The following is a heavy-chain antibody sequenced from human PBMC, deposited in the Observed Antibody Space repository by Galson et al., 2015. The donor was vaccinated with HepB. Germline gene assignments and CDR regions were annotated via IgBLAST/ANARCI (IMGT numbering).Heavy chain of an antibody. CDR2: IRQDGSEK. V-gene: IGHV3-7*01. J-gene: IGHJ4*02. CDR3: ARGSSSRGGKDYGDPGVY. D-gene: IGHD4-17*01. Sequence: SLRLSCAASGFTFSDYWMSWVRQAPGKGLEWVANIRQDGSEKHYVDSVKGRFTISRDNAKNSLFLQMNSLRVEDTAVYYCARGSSSRGGKDYGDPGVYWGQGILVTVSS. CDR1: GFTFSDYW.